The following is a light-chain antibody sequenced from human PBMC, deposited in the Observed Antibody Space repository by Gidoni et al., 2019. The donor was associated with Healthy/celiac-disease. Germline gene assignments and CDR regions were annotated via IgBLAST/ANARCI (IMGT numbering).Light chain of an antibody. CDR2: KAS. CDR1: QSMSSW. Sequence: DIQMTQSPSTLSASVGARVTITCRASQSMSSWFAWYQQKPGKAPKLLIYKASSLESGVPSRFSGSGSGTEFTRTISSLQPDDFATYYCQQYNSYSLTFGGGTKVEIK. J-gene: IGKJ4*01. CDR3: QQYNSYSLT. V-gene: IGKV1-5*03.